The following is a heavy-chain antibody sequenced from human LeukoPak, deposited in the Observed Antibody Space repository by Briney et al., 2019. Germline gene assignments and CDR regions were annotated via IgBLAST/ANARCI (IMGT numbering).Heavy chain of an antibody. D-gene: IGHD2-2*03. CDR1: GFTFSSYG. Sequence: PGGSLRLSCAASGFTFSSYGMHWVRQAPGKGLEWVAFIRYDGSNKYYADSVKGRFTISRDNSKNTLYLQMNSLRAEDTAVYYCANGYCSSTSCLNYYYYYYMDVWGKGTTVTISS. J-gene: IGHJ6*03. V-gene: IGHV3-30*02. CDR3: ANGYCSSTSCLNYYYYYYMDV. CDR2: IRYDGSNK.